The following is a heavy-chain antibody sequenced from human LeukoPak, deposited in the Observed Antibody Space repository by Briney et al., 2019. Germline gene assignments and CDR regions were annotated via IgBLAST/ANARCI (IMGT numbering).Heavy chain of an antibody. Sequence: GGSLRLSCAASGFTFSSYAMSWVRQAPGKGLEWVSSIIGSGGSTYYADSVKGRFTISRDNSKNTLYLQMNSLRAEDTAVYYCAKDGGDDSSGYDAFDIWGQGTMVTVSS. V-gene: IGHV3-23*01. CDR3: AKDGGDDSSGYDAFDI. CDR1: GFTFSSYA. D-gene: IGHD3-22*01. J-gene: IGHJ3*02. CDR2: IIGSGGST.